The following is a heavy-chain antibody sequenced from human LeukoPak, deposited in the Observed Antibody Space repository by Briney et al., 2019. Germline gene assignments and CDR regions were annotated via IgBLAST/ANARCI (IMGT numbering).Heavy chain of an antibody. D-gene: IGHD4-17*01. J-gene: IGHJ4*02. CDR2: INSDGSST. V-gene: IGHV3-74*01. CDR3: ASTKPSYGDPDVRFDY. Sequence: GGSLRLSCAASGFTFSSYWMHWVRQAPGKGLVWVSRINSDGSSTSYADSVKGRFTISRDNAKNTLYLQMNSLRAEDTAVYYCASTKPSYGDPDVRFDYWGQGTLVTVSS. CDR1: GFTFSSYW.